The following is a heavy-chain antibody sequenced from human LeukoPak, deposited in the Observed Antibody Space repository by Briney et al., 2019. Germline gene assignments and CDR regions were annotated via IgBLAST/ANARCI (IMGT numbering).Heavy chain of an antibody. V-gene: IGHV1-69*13. CDR3: ARLSEYCSSTSCYFDYYYYGMDV. D-gene: IGHD2-2*01. Sequence: SVKVSCKASGGTFSSYAISWVRQAPGQGLEWMGGIIPIFGTANYAQKFQGRVTITADESTSTAYMELSSLRSEDTAVYYCARLSEYCSSTSCYFDYYYYGMDVWGQGTTVTVSS. J-gene: IGHJ6*02. CDR2: IIPIFGTA. CDR1: GGTFSSYA.